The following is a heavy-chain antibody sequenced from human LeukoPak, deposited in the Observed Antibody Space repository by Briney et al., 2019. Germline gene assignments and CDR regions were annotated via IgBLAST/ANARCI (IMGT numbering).Heavy chain of an antibody. Sequence: GGSLRLSCAASGFSFSNYWMSWVRQAPGKGLEWVSAISGSGGSTYYADSVKGRFTISRDNSKNTLYLQMNSLRAEDTAVYYCAKEGGSYSPNLFDYWGQGTLVTVSS. CDR3: AKEGGSYSPNLFDY. CDR2: ISGSGGST. V-gene: IGHV3-23*01. CDR1: GFSFSNYW. J-gene: IGHJ4*02. D-gene: IGHD1-26*01.